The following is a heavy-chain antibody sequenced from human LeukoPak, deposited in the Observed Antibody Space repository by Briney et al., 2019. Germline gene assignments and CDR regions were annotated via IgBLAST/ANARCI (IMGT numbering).Heavy chain of an antibody. CDR2: IYSGGST. J-gene: IGHJ4*02. CDR3: ARDSSYDYVWGSYRYGIDY. D-gene: IGHD3-16*02. Sequence: GGSLRLSCAASEFSVGSNYMTWVRQAPGKGLEWVSLIYSGGSTYYADSVKGRFTISRDNSKNTLYLQMNSLRAEDTAVYYCARDSSYDYVWGSYRYGIDYWGQGTLVTVSS. V-gene: IGHV3-66*01. CDR1: EFSVGSNY.